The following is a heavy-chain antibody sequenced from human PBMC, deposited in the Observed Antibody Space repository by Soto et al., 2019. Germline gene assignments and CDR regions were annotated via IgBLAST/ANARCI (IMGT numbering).Heavy chain of an antibody. CDR2: IFYLGSS. Sequence: KPSETLSLTCTVSGDSIISSDFYWGWVRQPPGKGLEWIGSIFYLGSSYYNPSLKSRVTMPVDTSKNQFSLRLRSVTAADTALYFCARHSLALRKNNWFDPWGQGIMVTVSS. CDR1: GDSIISSDFY. D-gene: IGHD3-3*02. J-gene: IGHJ5*02. CDR3: ARHSLALRKNNWFDP. V-gene: IGHV4-39*01.